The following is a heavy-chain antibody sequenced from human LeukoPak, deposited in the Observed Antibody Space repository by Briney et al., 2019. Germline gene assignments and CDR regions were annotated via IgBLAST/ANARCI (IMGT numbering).Heavy chain of an antibody. J-gene: IGHJ4*02. CDR2: IWYDGSNK. D-gene: IGHD3-22*01. CDR1: GFTFSSYG. CDR3: AKEAGSGYYVDY. Sequence: PGGSLRLSCAASGFTFSSYGMHWVRQAPGKGLEWVAVIWYDGSNKYYADSVKGRFTISRDNSKNTLYLQMNSLRAEDTAVYYCAKEAGSGYYVDYWGQGTLVTVSS. V-gene: IGHV3-30*02.